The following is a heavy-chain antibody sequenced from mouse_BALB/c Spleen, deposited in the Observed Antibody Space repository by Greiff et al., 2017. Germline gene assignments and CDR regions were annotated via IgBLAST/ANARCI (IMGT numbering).Heavy chain of an antibody. Sequence: QVQLQQSGAELAKPGASVKMSCKASGYTFTSYWMHWVKQRPGQGLEWIGYINPSTGYTEYNQKFKDKATLTADKSSSTAYMQLSSLTSEDSAVYYCASYYLYAMDYGGQGTSVTVSS. CDR3: ASYYLYAMDY. V-gene: IGHV1-7*01. D-gene: IGHD2-1*01. CDR2: INPSTGYT. CDR1: GYTFTSYW. J-gene: IGHJ4*01.